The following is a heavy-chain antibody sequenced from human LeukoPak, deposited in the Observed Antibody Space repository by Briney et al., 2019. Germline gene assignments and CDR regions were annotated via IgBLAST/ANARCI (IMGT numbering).Heavy chain of an antibody. CDR3: ARDYGGRANDAFDI. D-gene: IGHD4-23*01. CDR2: INHSGST. J-gene: IGHJ3*02. V-gene: IGHV4-39*07. CDR1: GVSISSGDYY. Sequence: SETLSLTCTVPGVSISSGDYYWSWIRQPPGKGLEWIGEINHSGSTNYNPSLKSRVTITVDTSKNQFSLKLSSVTAADTAVYYCARDYGGRANDAFDIWGQGTMVTVSS.